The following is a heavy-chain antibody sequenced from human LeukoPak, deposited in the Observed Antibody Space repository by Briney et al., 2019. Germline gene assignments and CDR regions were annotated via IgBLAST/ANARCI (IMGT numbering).Heavy chain of an antibody. D-gene: IGHD3-22*01. J-gene: IGHJ4*02. V-gene: IGHV1-69*04. Sequence: GASVTVSCTASGGTFSSYAISWVRQAPGQGLEWMGRIIPILGIANYAQKFQGRVTITADKSTSTAYMELSSLRSEDTAVYYCARALNYYDSSGYYSMDYWGQGTLVTVSS. CDR1: GGTFSSYA. CDR2: IIPILGIA. CDR3: ARALNYYDSSGYYSMDY.